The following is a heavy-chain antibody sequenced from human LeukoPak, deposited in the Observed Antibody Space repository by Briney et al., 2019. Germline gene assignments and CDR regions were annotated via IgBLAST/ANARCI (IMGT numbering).Heavy chain of an antibody. CDR1: GGSISSYY. Sequence: PSETLSLTCTVSGGSISSYYWSWIRQPPGKGLEWIGYIYYSGSTTYNPSLKSRVTISVDTSKNQFSLKLSSVTAADTAVYYCARAYCGGDCWFDPWGQGTLVTVSS. D-gene: IGHD2-21*02. CDR2: IYYSGST. J-gene: IGHJ5*02. V-gene: IGHV4-59*08. CDR3: ARAYCGGDCWFDP.